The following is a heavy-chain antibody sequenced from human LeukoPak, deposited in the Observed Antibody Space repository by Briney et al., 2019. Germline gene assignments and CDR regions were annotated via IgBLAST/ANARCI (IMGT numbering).Heavy chain of an antibody. CDR2: INRHGNT. D-gene: IGHD3-3*01. CDR3: ARLVPERFFQLNPEGYYDY. V-gene: IGHV4-34*01. Sequence: PSETLSLTCAVSGEPFSGYYWGWIRQPPGKGLELIGEINRHGNTDYNPSLKSRVSMSIDTSKNQFSLKLISVTAADTAVYYCARLVPERFFQLNPEGYYDYWGQGTLVTVSS. CDR1: GEPFSGYY. J-gene: IGHJ4*02.